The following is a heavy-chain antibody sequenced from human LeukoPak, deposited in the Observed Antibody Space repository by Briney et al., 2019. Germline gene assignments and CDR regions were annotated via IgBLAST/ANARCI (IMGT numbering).Heavy chain of an antibody. V-gene: IGHV4-31*03. D-gene: IGHD6-13*01. CDR2: IYYSGSA. CDR3: ATGGASSEPFDY. J-gene: IGHJ4*02. Sequence: SSQTLSLTCTVSGXSMSSGGYYWNWIRQHPGKGLEWIGYIYYSGSAYYNPSLKSRITISIDMSKNQFSLKLSSVTAADTAVYFCATGGASSEPFDYWGQGTLVTVSS. CDR1: GXSMSSGGYY.